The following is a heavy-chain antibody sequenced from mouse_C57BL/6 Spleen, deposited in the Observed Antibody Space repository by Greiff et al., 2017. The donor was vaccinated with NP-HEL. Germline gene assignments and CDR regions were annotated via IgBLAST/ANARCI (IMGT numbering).Heavy chain of an antibody. J-gene: IGHJ4*01. CDR2: IYPGDGDT. CDR1: GYAFSSSW. V-gene: IGHV1-82*01. D-gene: IGHD2-3*01. CDR3: ARNGGYDGYYGAMDY. Sequence: VQLQQSGPELVKPGASVKISCKASGYAFSSSWMNWVKQRPGKGLEWIGRIYPGDGDTNYNGKFKGKATLTADKSSSTAYMQLSSLTSEDSSFYFCARNGGYDGYYGAMDYWGQGTSVTVSS.